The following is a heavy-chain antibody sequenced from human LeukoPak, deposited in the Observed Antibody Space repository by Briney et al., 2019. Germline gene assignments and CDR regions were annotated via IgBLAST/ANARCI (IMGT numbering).Heavy chain of an antibody. CDR1: GVILSSYE. Sequence: GGSLRLSCVASGVILSSYEMNWVRQTPGKGLEWVSSISSSGRTIYYVDSVKGRFTISRDNAKNSLYLQMNSLRAEDTAVYYCARGVYYRDYWGQGILVTVSS. V-gene: IGHV3-48*03. CDR3: ARGVYYRDY. CDR2: ISSSGRTI. D-gene: IGHD1-26*01. J-gene: IGHJ4*02.